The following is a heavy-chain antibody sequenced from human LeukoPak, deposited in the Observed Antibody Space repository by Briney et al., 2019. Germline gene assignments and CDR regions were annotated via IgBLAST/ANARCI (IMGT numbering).Heavy chain of an antibody. D-gene: IGHD1-7*01. CDR1: GYSISSGYY. CDR3: ARGPPLYNWNYGYFQH. V-gene: IGHV4-38-2*02. Sequence: SDTLSLTCTVSGYSISSGYYWGWIRQPPGKGLEWIGNIYHSGSTYYNPSLKSRVTISVDTSKNQFSLKLSSVTAADTAVYYCARGPPLYNWNYGYFQHWGQGTLVTVSS. CDR2: IYHSGST. J-gene: IGHJ1*01.